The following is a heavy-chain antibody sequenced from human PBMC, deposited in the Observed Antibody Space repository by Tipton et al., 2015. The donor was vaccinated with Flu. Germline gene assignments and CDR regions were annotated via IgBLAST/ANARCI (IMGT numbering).Heavy chain of an antibody. CDR2: MLYSGST. Sequence: TLSLTCIVSGGSISSFYWSWIRRPPGKGVEWIAYMLYSGSTNYNPSLKSRVTMSVDTSKNQFSLKLDSVTAADTAIHYCARDSSAPRGDGHAFDIWGQGTMVTVSS. V-gene: IGHV4-59*01. D-gene: IGHD2-21*02. J-gene: IGHJ3*02. CDR1: GGSISSFY. CDR3: ARDSSAPRGDGHAFDI.